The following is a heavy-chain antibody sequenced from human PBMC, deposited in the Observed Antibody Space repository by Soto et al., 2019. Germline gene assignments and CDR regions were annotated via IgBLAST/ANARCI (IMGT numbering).Heavy chain of an antibody. Sequence: GGSLRLSCAASGFTFSSYGMHWVRQAPGKGLEWVAVISYDGSNKYYADSVKGRFTISRDNSKNTLYLQMNSLRAEDTAVYYCAKDPLSLWGQGTLVTVSP. V-gene: IGHV3-30*18. CDR2: ISYDGSNK. J-gene: IGHJ4*02. CDR1: GFTFSSYG. CDR3: AKDPLSL.